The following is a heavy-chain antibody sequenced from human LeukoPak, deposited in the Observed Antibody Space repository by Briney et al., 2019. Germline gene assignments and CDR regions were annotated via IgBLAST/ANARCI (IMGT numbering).Heavy chain of an antibody. Sequence: ASVKVSCKASGYTFTSYDINWVRQAAGQGLDWMGWLNPNSGNTGYAQKFQGRVTMSRNTSISTAYMELSSLRSEDTAVYYCAWGGYCSGRSCYSFLDYWGQGTLVTVSS. CDR2: LNPNSGNT. J-gene: IGHJ4*02. CDR3: AWGGYCSGRSCYSFLDY. CDR1: GYTFTSYD. D-gene: IGHD2-15*01. V-gene: IGHV1-8*01.